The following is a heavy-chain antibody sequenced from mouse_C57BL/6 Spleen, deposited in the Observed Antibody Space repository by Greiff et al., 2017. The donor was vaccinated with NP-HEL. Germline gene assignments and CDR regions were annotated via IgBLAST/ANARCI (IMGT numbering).Heavy chain of an antibody. V-gene: IGHV1-22*01. CDR1: GYTFTDYN. Sequence: VQLQQSGPELVKPGASVKMSCKASGYTFTDYNMHWVKQSHGKSLEWIGYINPNNGGTSYNQKFKGKATLTVNKSSSTAYMELRSLTSEESAVYYCARNGLLPDWYFDVWGTGTTVTVAS. D-gene: IGHD2-3*01. CDR2: INPNNGGT. CDR3: ARNGLLPDWYFDV. J-gene: IGHJ1*03.